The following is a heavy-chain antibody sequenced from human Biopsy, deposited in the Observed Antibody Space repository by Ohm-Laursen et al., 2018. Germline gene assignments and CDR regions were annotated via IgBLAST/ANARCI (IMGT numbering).Heavy chain of an antibody. Sequence: ASVKVSCKVSVYTFTDAAITWVRQVGGQGFEWLGWISTKTGNTNFAQKFQGRITLTTDASTATAYMELRGLISDDTAVYYCARNRANDYVWGSYGDDNWGQGTLVTVSS. J-gene: IGHJ4*02. CDR2: ISTKTGNT. CDR1: VYTFTDAA. CDR3: ARNRANDYVWGSYGDDN. D-gene: IGHD3-16*01. V-gene: IGHV1-18*01.